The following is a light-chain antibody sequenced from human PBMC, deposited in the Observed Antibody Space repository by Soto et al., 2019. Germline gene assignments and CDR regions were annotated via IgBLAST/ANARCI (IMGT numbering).Light chain of an antibody. Sequence: EIVMTQSPATLSVSPGARATLSCRASQSVGSYLAWYQQKPGQAPRLLIYDASHRATGIPARFSGSGSGTEFTLTISRLLSDDFAVYYCQHYYNWRPRFGQGTKVDI. CDR1: QSVGSY. V-gene: IGKV3D-15*01. J-gene: IGKJ1*01. CDR2: DAS. CDR3: QHYYNWRPR.